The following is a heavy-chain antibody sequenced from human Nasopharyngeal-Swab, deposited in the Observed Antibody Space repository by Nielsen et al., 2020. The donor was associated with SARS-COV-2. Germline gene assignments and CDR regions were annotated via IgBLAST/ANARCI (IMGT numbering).Heavy chain of an antibody. CDR1: GFTFSSYW. CDR3: ARAGSSGWYYYFDY. J-gene: IGHJ4*02. CDR2: IKQDGSEK. D-gene: IGHD6-19*01. V-gene: IGHV3-7*01. Sequence: GESLKISCAASGFTFSSYWMSWVRQAPGKGLEWVANIKQDGSEKYYVDSVKGRFTISRDNAKNSLHLQMNSLRAEDTAVYYCARAGSSGWYYYFDYWGQGTLVTVSS.